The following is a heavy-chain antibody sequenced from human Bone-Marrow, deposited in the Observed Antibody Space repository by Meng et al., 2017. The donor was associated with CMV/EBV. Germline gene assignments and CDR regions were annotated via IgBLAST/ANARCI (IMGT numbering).Heavy chain of an antibody. CDR2: INPNSGGT. J-gene: IGHJ4*02. Sequence: ASVKVSCKASGYTFTGYYMHWVRQAPGQGLEWMGRINPNSGGTNYAQKFQGRVTMTRDTSISTAYMELSRLRSDDTAVYYCARVGDYYDSSGYWDWGQGNLVTVSS. CDR1: GYTFTGYY. V-gene: IGHV1-2*06. D-gene: IGHD3-22*01. CDR3: ARVGDYYDSSGYWD.